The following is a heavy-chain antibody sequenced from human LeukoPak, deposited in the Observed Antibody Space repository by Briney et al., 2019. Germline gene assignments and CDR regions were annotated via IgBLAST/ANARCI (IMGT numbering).Heavy chain of an antibody. CDR3: ARGDRDLYCSSTSCYPVL. J-gene: IGHJ4*02. CDR1: GFTFSSYS. V-gene: IGHV3-21*01. D-gene: IGHD2-2*01. Sequence: GGSLRLSCVASGFTFSSYSMNWVRQAPGKGLEWVSSISSSSSYIYYADSVKGRFTISRNNAKNSLYLQMNSLRAEDTAVYYCARGDRDLYCSSTSCYPVLGGQGTLVTVSS. CDR2: ISSSSSYI.